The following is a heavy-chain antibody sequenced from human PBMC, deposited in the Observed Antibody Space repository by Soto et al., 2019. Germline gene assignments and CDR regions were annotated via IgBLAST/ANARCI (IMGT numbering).Heavy chain of an antibody. J-gene: IGHJ5*02. CDR3: ARVAPSGGSVPRFDP. CDR1: GYTFTAYN. Sequence: QVQLVQSGAEVKEPGASVRVSCKAFGYTFTAYNIHWLRQAPGQGLEWMGWINAGNGNTRSSRKFQGRVIITRDTSATTAELEVDSLRSEDTAIYYCARVAPSGGSVPRFDPWGQGTLLTVSS. V-gene: IGHV1-3*01. CDR2: INAGNGNT. D-gene: IGHD3-10*01.